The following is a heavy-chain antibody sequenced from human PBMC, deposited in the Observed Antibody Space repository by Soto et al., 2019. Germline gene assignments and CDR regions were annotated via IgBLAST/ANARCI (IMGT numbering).Heavy chain of an antibody. CDR2: INPSGGSA. V-gene: IGHV1-46*01. Sequence: QVQLVQSGAEVTRPGASVKGSCKASGYSFISHYIHWVRQAPGQGLEWMGFINPSGGSATLAQKLQGRVTMTRDTSTSTVYMELTILRSEDAAVYYCARDYLSSKLSLSYFVFWGQGTLVTVSS. CDR1: GYSFISHY. CDR3: ARDYLSSKLSLSYFVF. D-gene: IGHD2-2*01. J-gene: IGHJ4*02.